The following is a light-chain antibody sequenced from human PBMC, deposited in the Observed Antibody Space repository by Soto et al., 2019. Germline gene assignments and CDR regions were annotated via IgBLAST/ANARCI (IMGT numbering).Light chain of an antibody. Sequence: QPVLTQSPSASASLGASVKLTCTLSSGHSNYAIAWHQQQPEKGPRYLMHLNSDGSHNKGDGIPDHFSGSSSGAERYLTISSLQSEDEADYYCQTWGTGIPWVFGGGTKLTVL. CDR2: LNSDGSH. CDR1: SGHSNYA. V-gene: IGLV4-69*01. CDR3: QTWGTGIPWV. J-gene: IGLJ3*02.